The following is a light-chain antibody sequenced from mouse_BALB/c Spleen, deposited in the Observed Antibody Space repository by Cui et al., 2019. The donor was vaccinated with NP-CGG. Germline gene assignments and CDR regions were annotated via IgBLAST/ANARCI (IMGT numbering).Light chain of an antibody. CDR3: ALWYSNHWV. J-gene: IGLJ1*01. CDR2: GTN. V-gene: IGLV1*01. Sequence: QTFVTQESALTTSPGKTVTLTSRSTTGAVTTSNYANWVQEKPDHLFTGLIGGTNNRAPGVPPRFSGSLIGDKAALTITGTQTEDEAIYFCALWYSNHWVFGGGTKLTVL. CDR1: TGAVTTSNY.